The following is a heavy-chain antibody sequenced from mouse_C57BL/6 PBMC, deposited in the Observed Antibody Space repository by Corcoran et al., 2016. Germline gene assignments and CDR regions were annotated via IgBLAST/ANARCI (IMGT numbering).Heavy chain of an antibody. CDR1: GYTFTTYG. Sequence: QIQLVQSGPELKKPGETVKISCKASGYTFTTYGMSWVKQAPGKGLKWMGWINTYSGVPTYADDFKGRFAFSLETSASTAYLQINNLKNEDTATYFCARSKGFDYGSSWYFDVWGTGTTVTISS. D-gene: IGHD1-1*01. J-gene: IGHJ1*03. V-gene: IGHV9-3*01. CDR2: INTYSGVP. CDR3: ARSKGFDYGSSWYFDV.